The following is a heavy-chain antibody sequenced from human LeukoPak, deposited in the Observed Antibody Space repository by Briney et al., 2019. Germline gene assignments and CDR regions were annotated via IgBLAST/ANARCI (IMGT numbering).Heavy chain of an antibody. CDR1: GFTFSSYA. V-gene: IGHV3-30*04. CDR2: ISYDGSNK. CDR3: ARDGPLPVSYYYDSSPPRAFDI. Sequence: PGGSLRLSCAASGFTFSSYAMHWVRQAPGKGLEWVAVISYDGSNKYYADSVKGRFTISRDNSKNTLYLQMNSLRAEDTAVYYCARDGPLPVSYYYDSSPPRAFDIWGQGTMVTVSS. J-gene: IGHJ3*02. D-gene: IGHD3-22*01.